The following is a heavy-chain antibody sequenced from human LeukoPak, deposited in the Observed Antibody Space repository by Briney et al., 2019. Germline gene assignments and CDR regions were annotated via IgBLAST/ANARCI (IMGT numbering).Heavy chain of an antibody. V-gene: IGHV4-4*02. D-gene: IGHD4-17*01. J-gene: IGHJ4*02. CDR2: IYHSGST. CDR1: GGSISSSNW. Sequence: TPSETLSLTCAVSGGSISSSNWWSWVRQPPGKGLEWIGYIYHSGSTYYNPSLKSRVTISVDRSKNQFSLKLSSVTAADTAVYYCARGNDDYGDTVYYFDYWGQGTLVTVSS. CDR3: ARGNDDYGDTVYYFDY.